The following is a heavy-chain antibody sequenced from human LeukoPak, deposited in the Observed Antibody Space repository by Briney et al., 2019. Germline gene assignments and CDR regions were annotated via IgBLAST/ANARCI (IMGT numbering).Heavy chain of an antibody. V-gene: IGHV3-7*03. CDR2: IKQDGSEK. CDR1: EFTFSNYW. Sequence: GGSLRLSCAASEFTFSNYWMTWVRQAPGKGLEWVANIKQDGSEKYYVDSVKGRFTISRDNSKNTLYLQMNSLRSEDTAVYYCASGGSAAAAKRNWFDPWGQGTLVTVSS. J-gene: IGHJ5*02. CDR3: ASGGSAAAAKRNWFDP. D-gene: IGHD6-13*01.